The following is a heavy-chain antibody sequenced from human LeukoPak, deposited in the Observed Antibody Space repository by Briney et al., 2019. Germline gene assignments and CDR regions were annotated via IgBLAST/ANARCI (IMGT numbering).Heavy chain of an antibody. D-gene: IGHD3-22*01. CDR2: IIPIFGTA. J-gene: IGHJ4*02. CDR3: AREDHETYYYDSSGYWWYY. Sequence: SVKVSCKASGGTFSSYAISWVRQAPGQGLEWMGRIIPIFGTANYAQKFQGRVTITTDESTSTAYMELSSLRSEDTAVYYWAREDHETYYYDSSGYWWYYWGQGTLVTVSS. CDR1: GGTFSSYA. V-gene: IGHV1-69*05.